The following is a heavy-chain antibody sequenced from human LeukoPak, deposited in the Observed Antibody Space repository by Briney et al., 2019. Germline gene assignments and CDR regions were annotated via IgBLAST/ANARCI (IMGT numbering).Heavy chain of an antibody. CDR2: VNRDGSET. Sequence: GGSLRLSCAASGFALSSHWMTWVRQVPGRGPEWVAKVNRDGSETYYLDSVKGRFTISKDNAKNSLYLQMNSLRAEDTALYHCARNNGMDVWGQGTTVIVSS. CDR3: ARNNGMDV. CDR1: GFALSSHW. J-gene: IGHJ6*02. V-gene: IGHV3-7*03.